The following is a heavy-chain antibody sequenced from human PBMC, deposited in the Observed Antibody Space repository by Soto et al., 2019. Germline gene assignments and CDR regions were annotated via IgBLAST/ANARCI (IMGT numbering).Heavy chain of an antibody. CDR1: AYTLTSYG. Sequence: ASVKVSCKASAYTLTSYGMSWVRQAPGQRIEWMGWISAYNGNTNYAQKLQGRVTMTTDTSTSTAYMELRSLRSDDTAVYYCARVYYDILTGYEYYYYYYMDVWGKGTTVTV. CDR2: ISAYNGNT. J-gene: IGHJ6*03. V-gene: IGHV1-18*01. CDR3: ARVYYDILTGYEYYYYYYMDV. D-gene: IGHD3-9*01.